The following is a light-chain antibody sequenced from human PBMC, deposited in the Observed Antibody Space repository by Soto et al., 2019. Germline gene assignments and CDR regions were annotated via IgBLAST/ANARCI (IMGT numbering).Light chain of an antibody. CDR3: QQNNNWLPWT. CDR2: GAS. V-gene: IGKV3-15*01. CDR1: QSVSSN. Sequence: EIVMTQSPATLSVSPGERVTLSCRASQSVSSNLVWYQQKPGQAPRLLIYGASTRATGIPARFSGSGSGTEFTLTISSLQSEDFAVYYCQQNNNWLPWTFGQGTKVEIK. J-gene: IGKJ1*01.